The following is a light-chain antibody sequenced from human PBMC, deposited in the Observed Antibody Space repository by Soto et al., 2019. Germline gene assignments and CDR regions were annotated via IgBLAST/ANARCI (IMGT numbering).Light chain of an antibody. V-gene: IGKV1-5*03. CDR1: QSISSW. J-gene: IGKJ1*01. Sequence: DIQMTQSPSTLSASVGDSVTITCRASQSISSWLAWYQQKPGKVPNLLIYKASTLESGVPPRFSGSGSGTEFTLTIDSLQPDGFATYYCQQYTSYSRTFGQGTKVDIK. CDR2: KAS. CDR3: QQYTSYSRT.